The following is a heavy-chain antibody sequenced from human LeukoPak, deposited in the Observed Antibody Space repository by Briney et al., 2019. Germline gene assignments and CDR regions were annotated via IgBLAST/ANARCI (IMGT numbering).Heavy chain of an antibody. Sequence: SETMSLTCSASGTSITDYCFNWIRQPPGKGLEWLGYICDTGSTSYNPSLNSRVTMSVDTSKKKFSLKLNSVTGAATAVSSCARIVGGGGWYFDLWGRGTLVTVSS. J-gene: IGHJ2*01. CDR2: ICDTGST. CDR1: GTSITDYC. D-gene: IGHD3-10*01. V-gene: IGHV4-59*01. CDR3: ARIVGGGGWYFDL.